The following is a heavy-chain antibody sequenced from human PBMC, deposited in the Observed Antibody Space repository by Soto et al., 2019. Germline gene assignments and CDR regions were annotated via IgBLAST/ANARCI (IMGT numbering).Heavy chain of an antibody. D-gene: IGHD5-12*01. CDR2: IYPGDSDT. CDR3: ATLARSNSVYGFDS. J-gene: IGHJ4*02. V-gene: IGHV5-51*01. Sequence: PGESLKISCKASEYTFRNYWIAWVRQMPGKGLECMGIIYPGDSDTKYSPSFRGQVTISADKSVSNAYLQWSSLRASDTAMYYCATLARSNSVYGFDSWGQGTPVTVSS. CDR1: EYTFRNYW.